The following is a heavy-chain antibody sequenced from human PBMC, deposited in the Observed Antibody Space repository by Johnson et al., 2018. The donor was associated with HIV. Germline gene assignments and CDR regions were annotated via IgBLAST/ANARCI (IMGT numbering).Heavy chain of an antibody. J-gene: IGHJ3*02. CDR2: ISYDGSNK. CDR1: GFTFSSYA. CDR3: AREQELIGERAFDI. Sequence: VQLVESGGGVVQPGRSLRLSCAASGFTFSSYAMHWVRQAPAKGLEWVAVISYDGSNKYYADSVKGRFTISRDNSKNTLYLQMNSLRPEDMAVYYCAREQELIGERAFDIWGQGTMVTVSS. D-gene: IGHD6-13*01. V-gene: IGHV3-30*04.